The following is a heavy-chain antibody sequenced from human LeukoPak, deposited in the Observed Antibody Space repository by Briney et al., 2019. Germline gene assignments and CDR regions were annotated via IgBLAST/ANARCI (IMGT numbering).Heavy chain of an antibody. Sequence: GGSLRLSCAASGFTFSSYWMSWVRQAPGKGLEWVSAISGSGGSTYYADSVKGRFTISRDNSKNTLYLQMNSLRAEDTAVYYCAKDPYCSSTSCYDLYWGQGTLVTVSS. CDR1: GFTFSSYW. J-gene: IGHJ4*02. D-gene: IGHD2-2*01. CDR3: AKDPYCSSTSCYDLY. V-gene: IGHV3-23*01. CDR2: ISGSGGST.